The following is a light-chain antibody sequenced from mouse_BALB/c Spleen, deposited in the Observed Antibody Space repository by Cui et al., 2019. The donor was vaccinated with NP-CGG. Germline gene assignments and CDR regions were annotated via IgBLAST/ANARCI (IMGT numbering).Light chain of an antibody. CDR2: GTN. V-gene: IGLV1*01. CDR3: ALWYSNHWV. J-gene: IGLJ1*01. CDR1: TGAVTTSNY. Sequence: QAVVTHEPPLTTSPGETVTLTCRSSTGAVTTSNYANWVQEKPDYLFTGLIGGTNNRAPGVPARFSGSLIGDKAALTITGAQTEDEAIYFCALWYSNHWVFGGGTKLTVL.